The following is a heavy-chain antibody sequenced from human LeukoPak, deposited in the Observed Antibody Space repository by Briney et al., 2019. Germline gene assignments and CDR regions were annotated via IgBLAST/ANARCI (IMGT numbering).Heavy chain of an antibody. CDR3: ARVPYYDSSGYSTFDFDY. CDR2: INPSGGST. CDR1: GYTFTSYY. V-gene: IGHV1-46*01. Sequence: ASVKVSCKASGYTFTSYYMHWVRQAPGQGLEWMGIINPSGGSTSYAQKFQGRVTMTRDTSTSTVYMELSSLRSEDTAVYYCARVPYYDSSGYSTFDFDYWGQGTLVTVSS. D-gene: IGHD3-22*01. J-gene: IGHJ4*02.